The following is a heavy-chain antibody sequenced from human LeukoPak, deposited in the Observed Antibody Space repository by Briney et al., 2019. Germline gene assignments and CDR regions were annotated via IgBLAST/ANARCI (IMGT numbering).Heavy chain of an antibody. J-gene: IGHJ4*02. Sequence: PGGSLRLSCTVSGFTVSSNSMSWVRQAPGKGLEWVSFIYSDNTHYSDSVKGRFTISRDNSKNTLYLQMNSLRAEDTAVYYCARDGSRGNLVTAPDFWGQGTLVTVSS. CDR1: GFTVSSNS. CDR2: IYSDNT. V-gene: IGHV3-53*01. CDR3: ARDGSRGNLVTAPDF. D-gene: IGHD2-21*02.